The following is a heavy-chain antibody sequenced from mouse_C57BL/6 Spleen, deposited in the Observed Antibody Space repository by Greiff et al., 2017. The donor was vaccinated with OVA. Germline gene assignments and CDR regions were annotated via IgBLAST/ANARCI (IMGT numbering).Heavy chain of an antibody. V-gene: IGHV5-4*03. CDR3: ARGEYSNSDEYFDY. Sequence: EVMLVESGGGLVKPGGSLKLSCAASGFTFSSYAMSWVRQTPEKRLEWVATISDGGGCTCYPDNVKGRFTISRENDKNNLDLLMSHLKSDDTAMYYCARGEYSNSDEYFDYWGQGTTLTVSS. J-gene: IGHJ2*01. CDR2: ISDGGGCT. CDR1: GFTFSSYA. D-gene: IGHD2-5*01.